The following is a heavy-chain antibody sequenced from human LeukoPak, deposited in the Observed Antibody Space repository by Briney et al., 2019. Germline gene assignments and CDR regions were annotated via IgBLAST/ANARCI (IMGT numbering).Heavy chain of an antibody. Sequence: KPSETLSLTCTVSGGSIGSYYWSWIRQPPGKGLEWIGYIYYSGSTNYNPSLKSRVTISVDTSKNQFSLKLSSVTAADTAVYYCARGLAPLGNFDYWGQGTLVTVSS. CDR2: IYYSGST. D-gene: IGHD1-14*01. CDR3: ARGLAPLGNFDY. J-gene: IGHJ4*02. V-gene: IGHV4-59*01. CDR1: GGSIGSYY.